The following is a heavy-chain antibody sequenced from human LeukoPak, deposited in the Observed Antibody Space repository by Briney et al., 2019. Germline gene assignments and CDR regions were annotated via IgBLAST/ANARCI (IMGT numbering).Heavy chain of an antibody. V-gene: IGHV3-30-3*01. CDR1: GFTFSSYA. J-gene: IGHJ4*02. Sequence: GGSLRLSCAASGFTFSSYAMHWVRQAPGKGLEWVAVISYDGSNKYYADSVKGRFTISRDNSKNTLYLQMDSLRAEDTAVYYCARVYPAGITIFGVAPPGYWGQGTLVTVSS. D-gene: IGHD3-3*01. CDR2: ISYDGSNK. CDR3: ARVYPAGITIFGVAPPGY.